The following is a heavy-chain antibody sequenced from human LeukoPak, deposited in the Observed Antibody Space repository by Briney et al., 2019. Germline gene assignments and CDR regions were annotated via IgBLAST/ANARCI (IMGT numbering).Heavy chain of an antibody. D-gene: IGHD5-12*01. CDR1: GYTFTGYY. CDR3: ARRGYSGYDYYFDY. Sequence: ASVKVSCKTSGYTFTGYYMHWVRQAPGQGLEWMGWINPNSGGTNYAQKFQGRVTMTRDTSISTAYMELSRLRSDDTAVYYCARRGYSGYDYYFDYWGQGTLVTVSS. CDR2: INPNSGGT. J-gene: IGHJ4*02. V-gene: IGHV1-2*02.